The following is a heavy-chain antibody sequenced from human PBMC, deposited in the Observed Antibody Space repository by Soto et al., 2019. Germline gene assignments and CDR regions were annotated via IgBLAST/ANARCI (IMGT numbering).Heavy chain of an antibody. CDR2: IKQDGSEK. D-gene: IGHD3-16*01. J-gene: IGHJ4*02. CDR1: GFTFSTYW. Sequence: EVQVVESGGGLVQPGVSLRLSCVGSGFTFSTYWMTWVLQAPGKGLEWVANIKQDGSEKHYVDSVKGRFTISRDNPKNSLYLQMNSMRAEEPAVYSCASHRRDGFFGDYRVQGTLVTVSS. CDR3: ASHRRDGFFGDY. V-gene: IGHV3-7*01.